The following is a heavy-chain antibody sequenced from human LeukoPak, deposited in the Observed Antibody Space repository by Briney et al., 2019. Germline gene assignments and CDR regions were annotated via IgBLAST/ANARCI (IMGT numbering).Heavy chain of an antibody. D-gene: IGHD2-2*01. J-gene: IGHJ5*01. CDR3: AKDRHAPGRYCSSTTCFPFDS. CDR2: ISGSGGST. Sequence: PGGSLRLSCAASGFTFGSYAMSWVRQAPGKGLEWVSGISGSGGSTYYADSVKGRFTISRDNSKSTLYLQMNSLRAEDMAVYYCAKDRHAPGRYCSSTTCFPFDSWGQGTLVTVSS. CDR1: GFTFGSYA. V-gene: IGHV3-23*01.